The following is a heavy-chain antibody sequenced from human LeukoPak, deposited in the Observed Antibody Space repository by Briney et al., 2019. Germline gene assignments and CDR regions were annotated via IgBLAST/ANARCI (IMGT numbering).Heavy chain of an antibody. D-gene: IGHD6-13*01. V-gene: IGHV4-61*02. CDR1: GDSISSGSYY. CDR3: ARGSSWQPHI. Sequence: SETLSLTCTVSGDSISSGSYYWSWIRQPAGKGLEWIGRIYTSGSTNYNPSLKSRVTISVDTSKNQFSLKLSSVTAADTAVYYCARGSSWQPHIWGQGTMVTVSS. CDR2: IYTSGST. J-gene: IGHJ3*02.